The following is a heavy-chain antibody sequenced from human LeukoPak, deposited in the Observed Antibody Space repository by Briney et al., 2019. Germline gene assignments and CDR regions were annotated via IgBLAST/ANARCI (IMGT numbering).Heavy chain of an antibody. CDR1: GFTFSSYG. D-gene: IGHD6-13*01. CDR2: ISYDGSNK. CDR3: AKAYSSSWYYFDY. Sequence: PGGSLRLSCAASGFTFSSYGMHWVRPAPGKGLEWVAVISYDGSNKYYADSVKGRFTISRDNSQNTLYLQMNSLRAEDTAVYYCAKAYSSSWYYFDYWGQGTLVTVSS. J-gene: IGHJ4*02. V-gene: IGHV3-30*18.